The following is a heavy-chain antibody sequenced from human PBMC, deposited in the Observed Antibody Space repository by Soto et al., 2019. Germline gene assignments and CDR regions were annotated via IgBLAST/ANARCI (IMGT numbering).Heavy chain of an antibody. CDR3: ARDRIAVAGIYYYYYGMDV. J-gene: IGHJ6*02. CDR2: ISSSSSYI. Sequence: EVQLVESGGGLVKPGGSLRISCAASGFTFSSYSMNWVRQAPGKGLEWVSSISSSSSYIYYADSVKGRFTISRDNAKYSLYLQMNSLRAEDTAVYYCARDRIAVAGIYYYYYGMDVWGQGTTVTVSS. CDR1: GFTFSSYS. V-gene: IGHV3-21*01. D-gene: IGHD6-19*01.